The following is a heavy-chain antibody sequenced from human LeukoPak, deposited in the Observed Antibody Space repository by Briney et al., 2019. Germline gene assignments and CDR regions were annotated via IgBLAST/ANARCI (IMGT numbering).Heavy chain of an antibody. Sequence: SETLSLTCTVSGGSISSYYWSWIRQPPGKGLEWIGYIYYSGSTNYNPSLKSRVTISVDTSKNQFSLKLSSVTAADTAVYYCARLTQTPGIAAAGTGYWGQGTLVTVSS. J-gene: IGHJ4*02. D-gene: IGHD6-13*01. CDR2: IYYSGST. CDR1: GGSISSYY. V-gene: IGHV4-59*08. CDR3: ARLTQTPGIAAAGTGY.